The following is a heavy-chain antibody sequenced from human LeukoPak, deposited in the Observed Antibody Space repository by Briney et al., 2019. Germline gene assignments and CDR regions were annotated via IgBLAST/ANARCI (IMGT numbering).Heavy chain of an antibody. Sequence: SVKVSCKAAGGTFSSYAISWVRQAPGQGLEWMGGIIPMFGTANYAQKFQGRVTITADEPTSTAHMELSSLRSEDTAVYYCASLRVQQLVRDYYYYYGMDVWGKGTAVTVSS. CDR1: GGTFSSYA. CDR3: ASLRVQQLVRDYYYYYGMDV. V-gene: IGHV1-69*13. D-gene: IGHD6-13*01. CDR2: IIPMFGTA. J-gene: IGHJ6*04.